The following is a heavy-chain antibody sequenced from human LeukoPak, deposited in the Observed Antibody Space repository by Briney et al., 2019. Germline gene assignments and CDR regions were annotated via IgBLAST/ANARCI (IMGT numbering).Heavy chain of an antibody. V-gene: IGHV1-69*04. Sequence: ASVKVSCKASGGTFSSYAISWVRQAPGQGLEWMGRIIPILGIANYAQKFQGRVTITADKSTSTAYMELSSLRSEDTAVYYCARADKLLWFGELLVSLYYYGMDVWGQGTTVTVSS. J-gene: IGHJ6*02. D-gene: IGHD3-10*01. CDR1: GGTFSSYA. CDR2: IIPILGIA. CDR3: ARADKLLWFGELLVSLYYYGMDV.